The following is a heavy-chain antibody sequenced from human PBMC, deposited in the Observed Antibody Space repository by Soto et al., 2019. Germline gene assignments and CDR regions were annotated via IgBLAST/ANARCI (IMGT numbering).Heavy chain of an antibody. V-gene: IGHV3-23*01. D-gene: IGHD6-19*01. J-gene: IGHJ4*02. CDR2: SGSGEIT. CDR1: GFTFTSYA. CDR3: AKGYSIGWSECYLDS. Sequence: EVQLLESGGGLVQPGGSLRLSCAASGFTFTSYARSWVRQAPGKGLEWVSSGSGEITYYADSVKGRFTISRDNSKNTLYRQMNSLRADDTAVYYSAKGYSIGWSECYLDSWGQGTLVTVSS.